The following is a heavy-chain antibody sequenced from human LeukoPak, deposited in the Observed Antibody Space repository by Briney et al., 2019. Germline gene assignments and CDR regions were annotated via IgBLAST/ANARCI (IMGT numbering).Heavy chain of an antibody. CDR2: IYHSGST. D-gene: IGHD3-22*01. Sequence: PSQTLSLTCTVSGGSISSGGYYWSWVRQPPGKGLEWIGEIYHSGSTNYNPSLKSRVTISVDKSKNQFSLKLSSVTAADTAVYYCASPYYYDSSGFTNAFDIWGQGTMVTVSS. V-gene: IGHV4-30-2*01. J-gene: IGHJ3*02. CDR3: ASPYYYDSSGFTNAFDI. CDR1: GGSISSGGYY.